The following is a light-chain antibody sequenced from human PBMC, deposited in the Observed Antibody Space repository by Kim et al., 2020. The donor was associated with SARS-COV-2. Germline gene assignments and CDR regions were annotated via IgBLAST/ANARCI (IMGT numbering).Light chain of an antibody. CDR3: QQRGT. J-gene: IGKJ4*01. CDR2: AAS. Sequence: PSSLSASVGDRVTITCRASQSISSYLNWYQQKPGKAPKLLIYAASSLQSGVPSRFSGSGSGTDFTLTISSLQPEDFATYYCQQRGTFGGGTKVEI. V-gene: IGKV1-39*01. CDR1: QSISSY.